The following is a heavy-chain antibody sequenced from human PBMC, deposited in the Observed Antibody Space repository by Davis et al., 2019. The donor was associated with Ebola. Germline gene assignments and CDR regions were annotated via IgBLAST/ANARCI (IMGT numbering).Heavy chain of an antibody. CDR1: GGSISSYY. CDR2: IYYSGST. J-gene: IGHJ6*02. Sequence: GSLRLSCTVCGGSISSYYWSWIRQPPGKGLEWIGYIYYSGSTNYNPSLKSRVTISVDTSKNQFSLKLSSVTAADTAVYYCARRDGSSGWYNYYGMDVWGQGTTVTVSS. V-gene: IGHV4-59*01. D-gene: IGHD6-19*01. CDR3: ARRDGSSGWYNYYGMDV.